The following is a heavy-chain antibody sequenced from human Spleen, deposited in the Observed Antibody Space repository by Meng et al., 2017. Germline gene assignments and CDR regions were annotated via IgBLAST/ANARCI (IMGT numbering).Heavy chain of an antibody. CDR3: AREAAGFDDSSDYYRGWPGYFDY. CDR1: GFTVSSNY. Sequence: GESLKISCAASGFTVSSNYMSWVRQAPGKGLEWVSVIYSGGSTYYADSVKGRFNIYRDNSKNTLYLQMNSLRAEDTAVYYCAREAAGFDDSSDYYRGWPGYFDYWGQGTLVTVSS. D-gene: IGHD3-22*01. V-gene: IGHV3-66*02. J-gene: IGHJ4*02. CDR2: IYSGGST.